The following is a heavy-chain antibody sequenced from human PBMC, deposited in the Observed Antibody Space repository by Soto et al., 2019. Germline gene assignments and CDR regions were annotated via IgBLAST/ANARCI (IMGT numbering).Heavy chain of an antibody. V-gene: IGHV1-18*01. CDR3: AREQFTFFGVVNAD. CDR1: GYAFRDYG. J-gene: IGHJ1*01. CDR2: ISPSNGNT. D-gene: IGHD3-3*01. Sequence: QVQLVQSGPEVKKPGDSVKVSCKASGYAFRDYGISWVRQAPGQGLEYMGWISPSNGNTNYAPSVQDRVSMTTDTSTNTVFMDLGNLRSDDTAVYFCAREQFTFFGVVNADWGQGTLVTVSS.